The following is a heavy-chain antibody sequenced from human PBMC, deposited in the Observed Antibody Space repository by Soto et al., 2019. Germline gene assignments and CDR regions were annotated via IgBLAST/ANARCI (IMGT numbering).Heavy chain of an antibody. Sequence: SETLSLTCTVSGGSISSDGYYWTWIRQHPGKGLEWIGYIYYSGSTNYNPSLKSRVTMSVDTSRNHFSLKLSSVTAADTAVYYCARLGLVDYDVLTGPDYWGRGTLVTVSS. D-gene: IGHD3-9*01. CDR2: IYYSGST. CDR1: GGSISSDGYY. V-gene: IGHV4-61*03. CDR3: ARLGLVDYDVLTGPDY. J-gene: IGHJ4*02.